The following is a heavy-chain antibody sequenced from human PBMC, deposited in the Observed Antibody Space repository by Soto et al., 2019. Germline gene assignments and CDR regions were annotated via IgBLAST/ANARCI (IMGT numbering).Heavy chain of an antibody. Sequence: ASVKVSCKASGYTFTSYGISWVRQAPGHGLEWMGLLIPYNGDRIYAQKFQGRVILTTDTATNTAYMELGSLRSDDTAVYYCVRDASSGYRGWWDPWGQGTLVTVSS. D-gene: IGHD5-12*01. CDR3: VRDASSGYRGWWDP. V-gene: IGHV1-18*01. J-gene: IGHJ5*02. CDR1: GYTFTSYG. CDR2: LIPYNGDR.